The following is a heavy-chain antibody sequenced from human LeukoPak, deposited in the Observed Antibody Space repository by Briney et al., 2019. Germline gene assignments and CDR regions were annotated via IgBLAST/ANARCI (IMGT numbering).Heavy chain of an antibody. Sequence: GGYLRLSCVASGFTFSHYYMSWVRQAPGQGLEWVAHTNQDGSVEFHVDSVKGRFTISRDNAKNSLYLQMNSLRADDTAVYYCARDYYGSHDYWGQGALVTVSS. CDR2: TNQDGSVE. J-gene: IGHJ4*02. CDR3: ARDYYGSHDY. CDR1: GFTFSHYY. D-gene: IGHD3-10*01. V-gene: IGHV3-7*01.